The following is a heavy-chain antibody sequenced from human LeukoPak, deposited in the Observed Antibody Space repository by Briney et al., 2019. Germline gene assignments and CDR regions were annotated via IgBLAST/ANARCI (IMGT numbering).Heavy chain of an antibody. V-gene: IGHV1-18*01. CDR3: ARSRITMVRGVMGAFDI. CDR2: ISAYNGNT. CDR1: GYTFTSYG. J-gene: IGHJ3*02. D-gene: IGHD3-10*01. Sequence: VASVKVSCKASGYTFTSYGISWVRQAPGQGLEWMGWISAYNGNTNYAQKLQGRVTMTTDTSTSTAYMELRSLRSEDTAVYYCARSRITMVRGVMGAFDIWGQGTMVTVSS.